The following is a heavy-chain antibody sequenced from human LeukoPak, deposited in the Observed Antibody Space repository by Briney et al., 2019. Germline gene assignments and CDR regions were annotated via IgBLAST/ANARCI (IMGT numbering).Heavy chain of an antibody. J-gene: IGHJ3*02. CDR2: IYYSGST. V-gene: IGHV4-39*07. Sequence: SETLSLTCTVSGGSISSSSYYWGWIRQPPGKGLEWIGSIYYSGSTYYNPSLKSRVTISVDTSKNQFSLKLSSVTAADTAVYYCARDLIVVNPFDAFDIWGQGTMVTVSS. CDR1: GGSISSSSYY. D-gene: IGHD2-2*01. CDR3: ARDLIVVNPFDAFDI.